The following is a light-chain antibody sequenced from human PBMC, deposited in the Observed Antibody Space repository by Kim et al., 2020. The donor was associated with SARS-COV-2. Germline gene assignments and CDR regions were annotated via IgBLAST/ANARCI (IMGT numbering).Light chain of an antibody. Sequence: GQSVTISCTGTSRDVGAYNYVSWYQHHSGKAPKVLIYDVRKRPSGVPDRFSASKSGNTASLTISGLQAEDEADYYCCSYAGIYTYVFGTGTQLTVL. J-gene: IGLJ1*01. CDR2: DVR. V-gene: IGLV2-11*01. CDR3: CSYAGIYTYV. CDR1: SRDVGAYNY.